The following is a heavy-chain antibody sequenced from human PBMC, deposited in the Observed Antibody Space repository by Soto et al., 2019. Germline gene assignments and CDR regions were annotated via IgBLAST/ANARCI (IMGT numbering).Heavy chain of an antibody. J-gene: IGHJ6*02. CDR2: ISYDGSNK. Sequence: PGGSLRLSCAASGSTFSSYAMHWVRQAPGKGLEWVAVISYDGSNKYYADSVKGRLTISRDNSKNTLYLQMNSLRAEDTAVYYCARDLTENGMDVWGQGTTVTVSS. CDR3: ARDLTENGMDV. CDR1: GSTFSSYA. V-gene: IGHV3-30-3*01. D-gene: IGHD3-9*01.